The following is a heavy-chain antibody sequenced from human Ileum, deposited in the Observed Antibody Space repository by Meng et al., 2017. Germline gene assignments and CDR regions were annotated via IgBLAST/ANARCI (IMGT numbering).Heavy chain of an antibody. Sequence: GRVQVWLTGERKRPCILAFHCAVGGSSNSTGVCWVCVPQPPVKGLEWIGEIHHSGSTNYNPSLESRVTISVDKSKNQFSLKLNSVTAADTAVYYCAREWSGSYRHFDYWGQGTLVTVSS. J-gene: IGHJ4*02. CDR2: IHHSGST. D-gene: IGHD1-26*01. CDR1: GSSNSTGVC. CDR3: AREWSGSYRHFDY. V-gene: IGHV4-4*03.